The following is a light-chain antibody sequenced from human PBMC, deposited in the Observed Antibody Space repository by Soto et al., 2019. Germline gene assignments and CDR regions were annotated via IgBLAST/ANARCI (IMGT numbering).Light chain of an antibody. Sequence: QSALTQPPSASGSPGQSVTTSCTGTSGDVGGYDYVSWYQQHPGKAPKLMIYEVNKRPSGVPDRFSGSKSANTASLTVSGLQAEDEADYYCSSYAGSNNYVVFGGGTKVTVL. CDR2: EVN. V-gene: IGLV2-8*01. J-gene: IGLJ2*01. CDR1: SGDVGGYDY. CDR3: SSYAGSNNYVV.